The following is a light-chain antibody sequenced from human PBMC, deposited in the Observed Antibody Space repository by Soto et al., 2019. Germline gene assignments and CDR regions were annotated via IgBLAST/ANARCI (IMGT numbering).Light chain of an antibody. CDR2: KTS. Sequence: DIQMTQSPSTLSASVEDRVTITCRASQSLDSWLAWYQQKPGKPPKLLIYKTSILEFGVPSRFSGSGSGTLFTLTISSLQPHDFATYYCQQYHTFSTFGQGTKVEIK. V-gene: IGKV1-5*03. J-gene: IGKJ1*01. CDR3: QQYHTFST. CDR1: QSLDSW.